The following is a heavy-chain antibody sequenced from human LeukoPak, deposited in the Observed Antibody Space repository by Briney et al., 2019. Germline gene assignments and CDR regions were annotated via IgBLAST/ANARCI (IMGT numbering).Heavy chain of an antibody. Sequence: PGGSLRLSCAASGFTVSRNYMSWVRQAPGKGLEWVSLIYSGGSTYYADSVKGRFTISRDNSKNTLYLLMNSLRAEDTAVYYCARVPYSGYDGEDYWGQGTLVTVSS. V-gene: IGHV3-53*01. CDR1: GFTVSRNY. CDR2: IYSGGST. J-gene: IGHJ4*02. D-gene: IGHD5-12*01. CDR3: ARVPYSGYDGEDY.